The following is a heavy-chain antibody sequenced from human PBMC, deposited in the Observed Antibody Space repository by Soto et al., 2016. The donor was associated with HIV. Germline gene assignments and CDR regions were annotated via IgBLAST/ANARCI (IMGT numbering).Heavy chain of an antibody. V-gene: IGHV3-66*01. CDR1: GFTVSNNY. CDR2: IYSGGNT. J-gene: IGHJ6*02. D-gene: IGHD3-22*01. Sequence: EVQLVESGGGLVQPGGSLRLSCAASGFTVSNNYMSWVRQAPGKGLEWVSVIYSGGNTYYADSVKGRFIISRDNSKNTLYLQMNSLRAEDTAVYYCVRDENYYEAYGMDVWGQGTTVTV. CDR3: VRDENYYEAYGMDV.